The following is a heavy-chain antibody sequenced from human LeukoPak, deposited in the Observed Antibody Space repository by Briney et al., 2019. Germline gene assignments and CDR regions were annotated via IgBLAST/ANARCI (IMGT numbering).Heavy chain of an antibody. J-gene: IGHJ4*02. V-gene: IGHV4-59*08. CDR2: IYYSGST. D-gene: IGHD2-2*01. CDR3: ARFTMGYCSSTSCSYIDY. Sequence: SETLSLTCTVSGGSISSYYWSWIRQPPGKGLEWIGYIYYSGSTNYNPSLKSRVTISVDTSKNQFSLKLSSVTAADTAVYYCARFTMGYCSSTSCSYIDYWGQGTLVTVSS. CDR1: GGSISSYY.